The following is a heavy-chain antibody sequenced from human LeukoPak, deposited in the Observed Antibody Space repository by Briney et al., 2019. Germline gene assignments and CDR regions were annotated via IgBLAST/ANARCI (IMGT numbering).Heavy chain of an antibody. CDR2: IYYSGST. CDR1: SGSLSSYY. V-gene: IGHV4-59*01. D-gene: IGHD3-22*01. CDR3: ARGNYYDPTTYYRAFDI. J-gene: IGHJ3*02. Sequence: SETLSLTCTVSSGSLSSYYWSWIRQPPGKGLEWIGYIYYSGSTNYNPSPKSRVSMSVGTSKIQFSLKLSSVTAADTAVYYCARGNYYDPTTYYRAFDIWGQGTMVTVSS.